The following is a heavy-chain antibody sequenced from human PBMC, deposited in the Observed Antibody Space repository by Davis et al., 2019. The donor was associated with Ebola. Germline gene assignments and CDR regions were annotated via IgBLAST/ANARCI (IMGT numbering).Heavy chain of an antibody. CDR2: IKQDGSEK. CDR3: ARGGYYDSSGYSHAAFDI. V-gene: IGHV3-7*01. J-gene: IGHJ3*02. D-gene: IGHD3-22*01. CDR1: GFTFSSYW. Sequence: GGSLRLSCAASGFTFSSYWMSWVRQAPGKGLEWVANIKQDGSEKYYVDSVKGRFTISRDNAKNSLYLQMNSLRAEDTAVYYCARGGYYDSSGYSHAAFDIWGQGTMVTVSS.